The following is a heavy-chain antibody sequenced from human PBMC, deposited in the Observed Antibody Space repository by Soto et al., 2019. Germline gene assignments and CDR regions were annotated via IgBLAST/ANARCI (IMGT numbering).Heavy chain of an antibody. Sequence: ASVKVSCKASGYTFTSHGITWVRQAPGQGLEWMGWSSASNGNPNYAQRRQGRVTMTTDTSTSTVYMELSSLRPDDPAVYYCARVVVAATNWFDPWGQGTLVTVSS. CDR2: SSASNGNP. D-gene: IGHD2-15*01. V-gene: IGHV1-18*04. CDR1: GYTFTSHG. CDR3: ARVVVAATNWFDP. J-gene: IGHJ5*02.